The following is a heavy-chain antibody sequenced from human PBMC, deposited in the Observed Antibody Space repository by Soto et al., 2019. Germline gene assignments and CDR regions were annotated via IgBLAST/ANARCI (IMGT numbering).Heavy chain of an antibody. V-gene: IGHV4-4*02. CDR1: SGSISSSNW. Sequence: QVQLQESGPGLVKPSGTLSLTCAVSSGSISSSNWWSWVRQPPGKGLEWIGDIYHSGSTNYNPSLKSRVTISVDKSKNQFSLKLSSVTAADTAVYYCARQTHDYGDYYFDYWGQGTLVTVSS. CDR3: ARQTHDYGDYYFDY. CDR2: IYHSGST. J-gene: IGHJ4*02. D-gene: IGHD4-17*01.